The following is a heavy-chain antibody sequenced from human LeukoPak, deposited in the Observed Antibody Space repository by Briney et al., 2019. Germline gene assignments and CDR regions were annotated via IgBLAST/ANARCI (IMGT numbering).Heavy chain of an antibody. D-gene: IGHD3-10*01. CDR3: ARNPRIYYYGSGSYFAY. J-gene: IGHJ4*02. V-gene: IGHV4-34*01. CDR2: INHSGST. CDR1: GGSFSGYY. Sequence: SETLSLTCAVYGGSFSGYYWSWIRQPPGKGLEWIGEINHSGSTNYNPSLKSRVTISVDTSKNQFSLKLSSVTAADTAVYYCARNPRIYYYGSGSYFAYWGQGTLVTVSS.